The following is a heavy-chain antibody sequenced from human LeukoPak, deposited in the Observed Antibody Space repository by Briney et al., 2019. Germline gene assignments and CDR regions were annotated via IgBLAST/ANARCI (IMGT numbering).Heavy chain of an antibody. D-gene: IGHD3-10*01. J-gene: IGHJ6*03. Sequence: SETLSLTCAVYGGSFSGYYWSWIRQPPGKGLEWIGEINHSGSTDYNPSLKSRVAISVDTSKNQFSLKLSSVTAADTAVYYCATYYGSGSDSYDYYMDVRGRGTTVTVSS. CDR2: INHSGST. CDR3: ATYYGSGSDSYDYYMDV. V-gene: IGHV4-34*01. CDR1: GGSFSGYY.